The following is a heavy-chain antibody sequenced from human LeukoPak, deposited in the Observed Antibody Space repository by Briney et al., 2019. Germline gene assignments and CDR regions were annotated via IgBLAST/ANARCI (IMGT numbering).Heavy chain of an antibody. CDR3: ARGPSGWYYFDY. Sequence: PGGSLRLSYAASGFIFSNYAMHWVRQAPGKGLEWVAFIWYDGNEKYYADSVKGRFTISRDNSKNTLYLQMNSLRAEDTAVYYCARGPSGWYYFDYWGQGTLVTVSS. D-gene: IGHD6-19*01. CDR2: IWYDGNEK. J-gene: IGHJ4*02. CDR1: GFIFSNYA. V-gene: IGHV3-30*04.